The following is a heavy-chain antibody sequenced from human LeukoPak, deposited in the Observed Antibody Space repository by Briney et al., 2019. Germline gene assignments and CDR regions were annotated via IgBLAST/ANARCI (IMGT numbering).Heavy chain of an antibody. V-gene: IGHV3-74*01. J-gene: IGHJ4*02. CDR1: GFTFSSYW. Sequence: GGSLRLSCAASGFTFSSYWMHWVRQAPGKGLVWVSRINSDGSSTSYADSVKGRFTISRDNAKNTLYLQMNSLRAEDTAVYYCVRDRRAGYYYDSSGYLYWGQGTLVIVSS. D-gene: IGHD3-22*01. CDR3: VRDRRAGYYYDSSGYLY. CDR2: INSDGSST.